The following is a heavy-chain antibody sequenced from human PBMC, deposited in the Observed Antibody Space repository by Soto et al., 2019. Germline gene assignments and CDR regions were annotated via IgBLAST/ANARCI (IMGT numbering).Heavy chain of an antibody. Sequence: PGGSLRLSCAASGFTFSSSEMYWVRQAPGKGLEWISYIHPGGQTIFYAESVKGRFTISRDNAKHSVYLQMNSLRAEDTAVYYYARRGSRWGRGTKVTVSS. V-gene: IGHV3-48*03. J-gene: IGHJ3*01. CDR1: GFTFSSSE. CDR2: IHPGGQTI. D-gene: IGHD2-15*01. CDR3: ARRGSR.